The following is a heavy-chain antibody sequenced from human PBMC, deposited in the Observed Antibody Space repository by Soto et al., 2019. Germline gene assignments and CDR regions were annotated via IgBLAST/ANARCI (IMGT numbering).Heavy chain of an antibody. Sequence: SETLSLTGTVSGGSISSYYWSWIRQPAGKGLEWIGRIYTSGSTDYNPSLKSRVTMSVDTSKNQFSLKLSSVTAADTAVYYCARTPGTYQPMGGWFDPWGRGTLVTVSS. V-gene: IGHV4-4*07. CDR3: ARTPGTYQPMGGWFDP. CDR1: GGSISSYY. D-gene: IGHD2-2*01. CDR2: IYTSGST. J-gene: IGHJ5*02.